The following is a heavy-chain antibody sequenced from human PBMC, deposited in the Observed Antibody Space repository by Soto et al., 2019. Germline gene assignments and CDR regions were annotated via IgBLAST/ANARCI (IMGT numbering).Heavy chain of an antibody. J-gene: IGHJ5*02. CDR2: IYWDDDK. CDR1: GFSLSTSGVG. D-gene: IGHD3-3*01. V-gene: IGHV2-5*02. CDR3: AHVTLTIFGVVTPFDP. Sequence: QITLKESGPTLVKPTQTLTLTCTFSGFSLSTSGVGVGWIRQPPGKALEWLALIYWDDDKCYSPSLKSRLTITKDTSKNQVVLTMTNMDPVDTATYYCAHVTLTIFGVVTPFDPWGQGTLVTVSS.